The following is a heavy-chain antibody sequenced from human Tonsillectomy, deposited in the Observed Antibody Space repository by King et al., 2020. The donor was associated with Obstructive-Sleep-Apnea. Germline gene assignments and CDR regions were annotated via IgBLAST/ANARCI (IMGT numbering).Heavy chain of an antibody. CDR3: AKEIDPHASKGWCIDY. V-gene: IGHV3-30*18. Sequence: VQLVESGGGVVQPGGSLRLSGGASEFTFKIYGMQGVRQAPGKGLEWVAVVSYTGSTQYYADSVKGRFTISRDNSKNTLYLQMNSLREEDTAVYCCAKEIDPHASKGWCIDYWGQGTLVTVSS. CDR2: VSYTGSTQ. D-gene: IGHD6-19*01. J-gene: IGHJ4*02. CDR1: EFTFKIYG.